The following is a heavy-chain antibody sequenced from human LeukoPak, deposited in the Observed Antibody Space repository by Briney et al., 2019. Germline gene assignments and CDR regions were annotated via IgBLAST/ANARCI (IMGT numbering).Heavy chain of an antibody. Sequence: SETLSLTCSVSGGSISSNIHYWGWVRQPPGKGLEWIGSSYYSGSTNYNPSLKSRVTISVDTSKNQFSLKLSSVTATDTAVYYCASYYYYGSGSYSFDYWGQGTLVTVSS. V-gene: IGHV4-39*07. D-gene: IGHD3-10*01. CDR3: ASYYYYGSGSYSFDY. CDR1: GGSISSNIHY. J-gene: IGHJ4*02. CDR2: SYYSGST.